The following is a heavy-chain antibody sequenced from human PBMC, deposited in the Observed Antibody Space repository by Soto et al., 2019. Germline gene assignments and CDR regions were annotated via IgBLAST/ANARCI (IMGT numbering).Heavy chain of an antibody. CDR3: TRDLIFHYYYYGMDV. V-gene: IGHV3-49*04. CDR1: GFTFGDYA. Sequence: GGSLRLSCTASGFTFGDYAMSWVRQAPGKGLEWVGFIRSKAYGGTTEYAASVKGRFTISRDESKSIAYLQMNSLKTEDTAVYYCTRDLIFHYYYYGMDVWGQGTTVTVSS. CDR2: IRSKAYGGTT. J-gene: IGHJ6*02. D-gene: IGHD2-21*01.